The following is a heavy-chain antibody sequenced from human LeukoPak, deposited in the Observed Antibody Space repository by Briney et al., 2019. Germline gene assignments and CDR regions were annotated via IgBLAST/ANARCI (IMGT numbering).Heavy chain of an antibody. CDR3: AKETTPSIAARPWYFDY. J-gene: IGHJ4*02. CDR2: ISYDGSNK. D-gene: IGHD6-6*01. Sequence: GGSLRLSCAASGFTFSSYAMHWVRQAPGKELEWVAVISYDGSNKYYADSVKGRFTISRDNSKNTLYLQMNSLRAEDTAVYYCAKETTPSIAARPWYFDYWGQGTLVTVSS. V-gene: IGHV3-30-3*01. CDR1: GFTFSSYA.